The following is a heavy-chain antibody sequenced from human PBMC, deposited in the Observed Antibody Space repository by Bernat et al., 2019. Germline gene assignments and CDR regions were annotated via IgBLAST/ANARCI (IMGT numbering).Heavy chain of an antibody. CDR3: AKDMFVEGGSYSGFDY. CDR1: GFTFDDYA. CDR2: ISWNSGSI. J-gene: IGHJ4*02. D-gene: IGHD1-26*01. Sequence: EVQLVESGGGLVQPGRSLRLSCAASGFTFDDYAMHWVRQAPGKGLEWVSGISWNSGSIGYADSVKGRFTISRDNAKNSLYLQMNSLRAEDTALYYCAKDMFVEGGSYSGFDYWGQGTLVTVSS. V-gene: IGHV3-9*01.